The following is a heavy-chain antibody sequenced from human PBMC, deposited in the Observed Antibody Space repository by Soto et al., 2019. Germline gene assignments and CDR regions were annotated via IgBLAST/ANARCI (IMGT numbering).Heavy chain of an antibody. J-gene: IGHJ4*02. Sequence: QVQLQESGPGLVKPSETLSLTCTVSGGSISSYYWSWIRQPPGKGLEWIGYIYYSGSTNYNPSLKSRVTISVDTSKNQFPLKLSSVTAADPAVYYCARRYGGTFDYWGQGTLVTVSS. CDR1: GGSISSYY. D-gene: IGHD2-15*01. V-gene: IGHV4-59*08. CDR2: IYYSGST. CDR3: ARRYGGTFDY.